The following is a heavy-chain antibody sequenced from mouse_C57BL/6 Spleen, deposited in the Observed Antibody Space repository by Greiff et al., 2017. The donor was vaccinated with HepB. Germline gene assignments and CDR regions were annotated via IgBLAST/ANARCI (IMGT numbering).Heavy chain of an antibody. CDR2: IYPRSGNT. J-gene: IGHJ4*01. V-gene: IGHV1-81*01. D-gene: IGHD3-2*02. CDR1: GYTFTSYG. CDR3: TAQATGFYYAMDY. Sequence: VQLQQSGAELARPGASVKLSCKASGYTFTSYGISWVKQRTGQGLEWIGEIYPRSGNTYYNEKFKGKATLTADKSSSKAYMELRSLTSEDSAVYFCTAQATGFYYAMDYWGQGTSVTVSS.